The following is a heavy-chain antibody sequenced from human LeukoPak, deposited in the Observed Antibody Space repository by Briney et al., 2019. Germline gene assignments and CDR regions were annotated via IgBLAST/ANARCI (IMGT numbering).Heavy chain of an antibody. CDR2: IYYSGST. J-gene: IGHJ6*03. V-gene: IGHV4-59*01. Sequence: SETLSLTCTVSGGSISSYYLSWIRQPPGKGLEWIGYIYYSGSTNYNPSLKSRVTISVDTSKNQFSLKLSSVTAADTAVYYCARVRRSPYYYYMDVWGKGTTVTVSS. D-gene: IGHD3-16*01. CDR1: GGSISSYY. CDR3: ARVRRSPYYYYMDV.